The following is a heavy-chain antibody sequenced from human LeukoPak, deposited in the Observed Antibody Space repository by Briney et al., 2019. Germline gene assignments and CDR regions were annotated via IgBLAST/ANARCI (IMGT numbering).Heavy chain of an antibody. J-gene: IGHJ4*02. CDR3: AKAGGYSSGWYDY. Sequence: GRSLRLSCAASGFTFSSYGMHWVRQAPGKGLEWVAVISYDGSNKYYADSVKGRFTISRDSSKNTLYLQMNSLRAEDTAVYYCAKAGGYSSGWYDYWGQGTLVTVSS. D-gene: IGHD6-19*01. V-gene: IGHV3-30*18. CDR1: GFTFSSYG. CDR2: ISYDGSNK.